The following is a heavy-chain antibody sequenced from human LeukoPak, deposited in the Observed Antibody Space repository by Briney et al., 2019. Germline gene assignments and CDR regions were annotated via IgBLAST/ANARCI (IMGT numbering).Heavy chain of an antibody. CDR1: GYTFTSYY. Sequence: ASVKVSCKASGYTFTSYYIHWVRQAPGQGLEWMGMINPSGATTTYAQNFQGRVTMTRDTSTRTAYMELSSLRSEDTAVHYCAKEGNSGWVPKYWGQGTLVTVSS. CDR2: INPSGATT. D-gene: IGHD6-19*01. J-gene: IGHJ4*02. CDR3: AKEGNSGWVPKY. V-gene: IGHV1-46*01.